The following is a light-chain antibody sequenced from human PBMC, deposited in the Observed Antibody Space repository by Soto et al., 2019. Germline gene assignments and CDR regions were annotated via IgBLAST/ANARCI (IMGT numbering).Light chain of an antibody. V-gene: IGKV3-20*01. CDR3: QQYGSSPPYT. J-gene: IGKJ2*01. Sequence: EIVLTQSPGTLSLSPGERATLSCRASQSVSSSYLAWYQQTPGQAPRLLIYGASSRATGIPDRFSGSGSGTDFTLTISRLEPEDFAVSYCQQYGSSPPYTFGQGTKLEIK. CDR2: GAS. CDR1: QSVSSSY.